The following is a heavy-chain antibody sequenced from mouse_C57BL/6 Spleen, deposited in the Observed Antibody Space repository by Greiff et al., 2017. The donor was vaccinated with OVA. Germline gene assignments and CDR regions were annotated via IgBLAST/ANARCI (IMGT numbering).Heavy chain of an antibody. CDR3: ARSATGTGAMDY. J-gene: IGHJ4*01. V-gene: IGHV1-50*01. Sequence: QVQLQQPGAELVKPGASVKLSCKASGYTFTSYWMQWVKQRPGQGLEWIGEIDPSDSYTNYNQKFKGKATLTVDTSSSTAYMQLSSLTAEDSAVYYCARSATGTGAMDYWGQGTSVTVSS. CDR1: GYTFTSYW. D-gene: IGHD4-1*02. CDR2: IDPSDSYT.